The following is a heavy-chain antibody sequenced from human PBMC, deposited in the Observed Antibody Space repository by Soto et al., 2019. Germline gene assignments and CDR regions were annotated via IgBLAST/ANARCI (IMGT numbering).Heavy chain of an antibody. Sequence: GGSLRLSCAASGFTFSSYGMHWVRQXPGKGLEWVAVIWYDGSNKYYADSVKGRFTISRDNSKNTLYLQMNSLRAEDTAVYYCARSGWYSSSSGLDYWGQGTLVTVSS. CDR3: ARSGWYSSSSGLDY. D-gene: IGHD6-6*01. V-gene: IGHV3-33*01. CDR2: IWYDGSNK. CDR1: GFTFSSYG. J-gene: IGHJ4*02.